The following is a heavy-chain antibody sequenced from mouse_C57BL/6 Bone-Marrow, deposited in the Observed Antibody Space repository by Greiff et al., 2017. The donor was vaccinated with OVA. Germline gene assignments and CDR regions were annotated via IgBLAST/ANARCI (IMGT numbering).Heavy chain of an antibody. Sequence: EVKLVESGGDLVKPGGSLKLSCAASGFTFSSYGMSWVRQTPDKRLEWVATISSGGSYTYYPDSVKGRFTISGDNAKNTLYLQMSSLKSEDTAMYYCARPIYYGNYVGFAYWGQGTLVTVSA. CDR2: ISSGGSYT. CDR3: ARPIYYGNYVGFAY. D-gene: IGHD2-1*01. CDR1: GFTFSSYG. V-gene: IGHV5-6*01. J-gene: IGHJ3*01.